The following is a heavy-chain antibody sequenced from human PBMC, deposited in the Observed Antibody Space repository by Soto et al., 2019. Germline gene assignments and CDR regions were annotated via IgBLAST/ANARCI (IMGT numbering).Heavy chain of an antibody. CDR1: GFIFSDHY. CDR3: ARGSGSYLICFDP. Sequence: PGGSLRLSCAASGFIFSDHYMDWVRQAPGKGLEWVGRTRNKANSYTTEYAASVKGRFTISRDDSKNSLYLQMNSLKTEDTAVYYCARGSGSYLICFDPWGQGTLVTVSS. J-gene: IGHJ5*02. V-gene: IGHV3-72*01. CDR2: TRNKANSYTT. D-gene: IGHD1-26*01.